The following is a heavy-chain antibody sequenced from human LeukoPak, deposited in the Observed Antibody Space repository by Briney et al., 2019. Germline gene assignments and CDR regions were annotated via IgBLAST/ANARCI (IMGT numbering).Heavy chain of an antibody. Sequence: SETLSLTCTVSGGSINNYYSSWIRQPPGKGLEWIGHIPYSGNTNYNSSLRSRVTISVDTSNNQFSLRLSSVTAADTAVYYCARDSYTGSHFEDTFDIWGQGTMVTVSS. V-gene: IGHV4-59*01. D-gene: IGHD1-26*01. CDR3: ARDSYTGSHFEDTFDI. J-gene: IGHJ3*02. CDR1: GGSINNYY. CDR2: IPYSGNT.